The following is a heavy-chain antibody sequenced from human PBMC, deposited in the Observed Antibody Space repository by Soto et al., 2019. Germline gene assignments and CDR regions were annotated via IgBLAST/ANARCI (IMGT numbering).Heavy chain of an antibody. CDR1: GGTFSSYA. V-gene: IGHV1-69*13. Sequence: SVKVSCKASGGTFSSYAISWVRQAPGQGLEWMGGIIPIFGTANYAQKFQGRVTITADESTSTAYMELSSLRSEDTAVYYCARDQFSYDSGGYYFDYWGQGTLVTVSS. CDR2: IIPIFGTA. D-gene: IGHD3-22*01. J-gene: IGHJ4*02. CDR3: ARDQFSYDSGGYYFDY.